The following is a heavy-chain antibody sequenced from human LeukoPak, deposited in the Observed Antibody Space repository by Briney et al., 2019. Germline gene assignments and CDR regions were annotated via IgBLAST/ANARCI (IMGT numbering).Heavy chain of an antibody. CDR1: GYTFTGYY. J-gene: IGHJ4*02. D-gene: IGHD3-22*01. CDR3: ARDGRGYYDSSGSYCYLDY. CDR2: INPNSGGT. V-gene: IGHV1-2*06. Sequence: ASVKVSCTASGYTFTGYYMHWVRQAPGQGLEWMGRINPNSGGTNYAQKFQGRVTMTRDTSISTAYMELSRLRSDDTAVYYCARDGRGYYDSSGSYCYLDYWGQGTLVTVSS.